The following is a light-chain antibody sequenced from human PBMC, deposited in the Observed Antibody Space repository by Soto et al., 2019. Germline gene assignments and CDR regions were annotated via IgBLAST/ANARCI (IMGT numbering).Light chain of an antibody. CDR1: QSISSY. Sequence: DLQISQSPSSVSASVGDRVTITCRASQSISSYLKWYQQKPGKAPKLLIYDASSLESGVPSRFSGSGSGTEFTLTISSLQPDDFATYYCQQYNSYSYTFGQGTKVDIK. J-gene: IGKJ2*01. CDR2: DAS. CDR3: QQYNSYSYT. V-gene: IGKV1-5*01.